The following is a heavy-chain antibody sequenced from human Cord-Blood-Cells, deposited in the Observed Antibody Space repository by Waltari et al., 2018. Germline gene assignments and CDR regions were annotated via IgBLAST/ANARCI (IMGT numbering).Heavy chain of an antibody. CDR2: ISYDGSNK. CDR1: GFTFSSSA. Sequence: QVQLVESGGGVVQPGRSLRLSCAASGFTFSSSAIHWVRQAPGKGLEWVAVISYDGSNKYYADSVKGRFTISRDNSKNTLYLQMNSLRAEDTAVYYCARTVYGDYFDYWGQGTLVTVSS. V-gene: IGHV3-30-3*01. J-gene: IGHJ4*02. CDR3: ARTVYGDYFDY. D-gene: IGHD4-17*01.